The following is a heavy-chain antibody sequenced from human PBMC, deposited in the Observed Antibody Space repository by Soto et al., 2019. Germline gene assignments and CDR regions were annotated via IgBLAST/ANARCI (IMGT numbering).Heavy chain of an antibody. CDR3: ARERPHGARLDP. CDR2: IYHSGST. J-gene: IGHJ5*02. Sequence: SETLSLTCAVSGGSISSGGYSWSWIRQPPGKGLEWIGYIYHSGSTYSNPSLKSRVTISVDTSKNQFSLKLSSVTAADTAVYYCARERPHGARLDPWGQGTLVTVSS. D-gene: IGHD6-6*01. V-gene: IGHV4-30-2*05. CDR1: GGSISSGGYS.